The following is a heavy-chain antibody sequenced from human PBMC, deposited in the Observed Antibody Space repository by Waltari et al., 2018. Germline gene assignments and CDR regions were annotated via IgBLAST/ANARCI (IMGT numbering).Heavy chain of an antibody. CDR3: ARSDYGGNSEAARRYYFDY. CDR1: GYTFTGYY. D-gene: IGHD4-17*01. Sequence: QVQLVQSGAEVKKPGASVKVSCKASGYTFTGYYMHWVRQAPGQGLEWMGRINPNSGGTNYAQKFQGRVTMTRDTSISTAYMELSRLRSDDTAVYYCARSDYGGNSEAARRYYFDYWGQGTLVTVSS. CDR2: INPNSGGT. J-gene: IGHJ4*02. V-gene: IGHV1-2*06.